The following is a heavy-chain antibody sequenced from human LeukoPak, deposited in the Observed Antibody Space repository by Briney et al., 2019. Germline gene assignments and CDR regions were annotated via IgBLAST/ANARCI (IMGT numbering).Heavy chain of an antibody. D-gene: IGHD1-26*01. CDR3: ARDLRISVGPGWFDP. CDR1: GFTFSSYW. CDR2: IKQDGSEK. V-gene: IGHV3-7*01. Sequence: GGSLRLSCAASGFTFSSYWMSWVRQAPGKGLEWSSNIKQDGSEKYYVDSVKGRFTISRDNDKNSLYLQMNSLRAEDTAVYYCARDLRISVGPGWFDPWGQGTLVTVSS. J-gene: IGHJ5*02.